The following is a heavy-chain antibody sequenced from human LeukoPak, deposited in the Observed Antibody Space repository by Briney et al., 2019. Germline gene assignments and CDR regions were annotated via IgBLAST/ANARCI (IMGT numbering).Heavy chain of an antibody. J-gene: IGHJ4*02. CDR3: ARGDQYSSSWYDGGYFDY. V-gene: IGHV4-59*12. Sequence: PSETLSLTCTVSGGSISSYYWSWIRQPPGKGLEWIGYIYYSGSTNYNPSLKSRVTISVDTSKNQFSLKLSSVTAADTAVYYCARGDQYSSSWYDGGYFDYWGQGTLVTVSS. CDR1: GGSISSYY. CDR2: IYYSGST. D-gene: IGHD6-13*01.